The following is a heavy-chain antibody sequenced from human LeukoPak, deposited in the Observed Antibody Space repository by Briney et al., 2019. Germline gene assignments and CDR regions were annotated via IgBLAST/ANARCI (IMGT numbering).Heavy chain of an antibody. V-gene: IGHV4-59*01. D-gene: IGHD1-14*01. CDR3: ARGGIMDV. J-gene: IGHJ6*02. CDR1: GGSITNYY. CDR2: IHYSGSA. Sequence: PSETLSLTCTVSGGSITNYYWSWIRQPPGKGLEYIGQIHYSGSAKYNPSLQSRVTTSVDTSKNQFSLKLNSVTAADTAVYYCARGGIMDVWGQGTTVTVSS.